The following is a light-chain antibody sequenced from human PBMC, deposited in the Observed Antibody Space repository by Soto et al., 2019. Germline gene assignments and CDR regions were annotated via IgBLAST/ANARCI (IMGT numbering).Light chain of an antibody. CDR1: QSVSSS. Sequence: EIVLTQSPATLSVSPGETATLSCRASQSVSSSLAWYQQTPGRAPRLLIYGASNRATDIPTRFSGSGSGTEFTLTISSLQSEDFALYYCQQYYDWPPTFGQGTKVDIK. CDR3: QQYYDWPPT. CDR2: GAS. V-gene: IGKV3-15*01. J-gene: IGKJ1*01.